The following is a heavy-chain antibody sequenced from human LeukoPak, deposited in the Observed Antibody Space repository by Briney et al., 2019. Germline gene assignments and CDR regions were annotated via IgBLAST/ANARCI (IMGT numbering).Heavy chain of an antibody. D-gene: IGHD6-13*01. CDR3: ARDASIAAAGDNWFDP. CDR2: IYTSGST. Sequence: SETLSLTCTVSGGSISSYYWSWIRQPAGKGLEWIGRIYTSGSTNYNPSLKSRVTMSVDTSKNQFSLKLSSVTAADTAVYYCARDASIAAAGDNWFDPWGQGTRVTVSS. J-gene: IGHJ5*02. CDR1: GGSISSYY. V-gene: IGHV4-4*07.